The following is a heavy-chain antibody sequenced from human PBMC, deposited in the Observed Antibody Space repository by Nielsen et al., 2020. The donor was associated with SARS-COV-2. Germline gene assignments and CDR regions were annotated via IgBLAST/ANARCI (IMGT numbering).Heavy chain of an antibody. V-gene: IGHV3-73*01. CDR2: IRSKANSYAT. D-gene: IGHD2/OR15-2a*01. CDR1: GFTFSGSA. CDR3: TRDLYRQSVILWLY. J-gene: IGHJ4*02. Sequence: GGSLRLSCAASGFTFSGSAMHWVRQASGKGLEWVGRIRSKANSYATAYAASVKGRFTISRDVSKNTAYLQMNSLKTEDTAVYYCTRDLYRQSVILWLYWGQGTLVTVSS.